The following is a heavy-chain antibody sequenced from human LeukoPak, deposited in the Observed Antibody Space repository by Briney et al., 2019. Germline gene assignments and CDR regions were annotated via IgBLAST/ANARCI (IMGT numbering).Heavy chain of an antibody. CDR1: GFTFDDYV. D-gene: IGHD6-6*01. J-gene: IGHJ5*02. CDR2: INWNGRST. V-gene: IGHV3-20*01. CDR3: ARVREYSSSRWFDL. Sequence: GGSLKLSCAASGFTFDDYVMGWVRQAPGKGLEWVSGINWNGRSTGYADSVKGRFTISRDNAKHSLYLQMNSLRAEDTALYHCARVREYSSSRWFDLWGQGTLVTVSS.